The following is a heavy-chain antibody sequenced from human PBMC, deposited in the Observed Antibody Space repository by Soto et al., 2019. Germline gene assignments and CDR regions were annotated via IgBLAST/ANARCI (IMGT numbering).Heavy chain of an antibody. CDR3: AKDRYLDHDSRGYLFDN. Sequence: EVQLLESGGDLIQPGGSLRLSCAASGFTFNIYAMTWVRQAPGKGLEWVSAISRYGDITYYADSVEGRFSISRDNSKNTLYLQMNSLRAEATAVYYCAKDRYLDHDSRGYLFDNWGQGTLVTVSS. V-gene: IGHV3-23*01. J-gene: IGHJ4*02. CDR1: GFTFNIYA. CDR2: ISRYGDIT. D-gene: IGHD3-22*01.